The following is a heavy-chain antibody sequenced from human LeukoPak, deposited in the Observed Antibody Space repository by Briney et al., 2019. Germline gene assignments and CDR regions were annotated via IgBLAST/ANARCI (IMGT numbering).Heavy chain of an antibody. D-gene: IGHD3-10*01. CDR2: IWYDGSNK. J-gene: IGHJ5*02. CDR3: ARDTTDRGVIIRGFDP. Sequence: GGSLRLSCAASGFTFSSYGMHWVRQAPGKGLEWVAVIWYDGSNKYYADSMKGRFTISRDNSKNTLYLQMNSLRAEDTAVYYCARDTTDRGVIIRGFDPWGQGTLVTVSS. V-gene: IGHV3-33*01. CDR1: GFTFSSYG.